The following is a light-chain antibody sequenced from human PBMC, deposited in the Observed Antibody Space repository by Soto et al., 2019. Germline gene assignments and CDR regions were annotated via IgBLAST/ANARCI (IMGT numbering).Light chain of an antibody. V-gene: IGKV1-13*02. J-gene: IGKJ2*01. CDR3: QQGNSYPPST. CDR2: DAS. Sequence: ALQLTQSPSSLSASVGDRVTITCRASQGISSALAWYQQKPGKAPKLLIYDASRLESGVPSRFIGSGSGTDFTLNISSLQPEDFATYYCQQGNSYPPSTFGQWTKLEIK. CDR1: QGISSA.